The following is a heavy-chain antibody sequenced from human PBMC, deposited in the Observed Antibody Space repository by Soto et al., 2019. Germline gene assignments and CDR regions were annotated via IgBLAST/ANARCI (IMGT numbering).Heavy chain of an antibody. CDR1: GFTFSSYW. CDR3: ARGGDTSGWPRTDY. V-gene: IGHV3-7*01. Sequence: EVQLVESGGGLVQPGGSLRLSCAASGFTFSSYWMSWVRQAPGKGLEWVANIKQDGSDKNYVESLKGRFTISRDNAKNSLYLQVSSLRAEDTAVYYCARGGDTSGWPRTDYWGQGTLVTVSS. CDR2: IKQDGSDK. J-gene: IGHJ4*02. D-gene: IGHD6-19*01.